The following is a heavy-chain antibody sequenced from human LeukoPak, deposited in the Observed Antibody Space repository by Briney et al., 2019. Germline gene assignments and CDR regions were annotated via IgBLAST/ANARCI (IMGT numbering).Heavy chain of an antibody. CDR3: ARLDSSSWNNWFDP. V-gene: IGHV1-46*01. CDR2: INPSGGST. Sequence: GASEKVSCKSSVYTFTIYYMHWVRQAPGHALEWMGIINPSGGSTSYAQKFQGRVTMTRDMSTSTVYMELSSLRSEDTAVYYCARLDSSSWNNWFDPWGQGTLVTVSS. J-gene: IGHJ5*02. CDR1: VYTFTIYY. D-gene: IGHD6-13*01.